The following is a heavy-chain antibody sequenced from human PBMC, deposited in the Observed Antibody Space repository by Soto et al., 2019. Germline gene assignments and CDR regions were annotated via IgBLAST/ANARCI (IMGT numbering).Heavy chain of an antibody. V-gene: IGHV3-30*18. J-gene: IGHJ6*02. Sequence: QVQLVESGGGVVQPGRSLRLSCAASGFTFSSYGMHWVRQAPGKGLEWVAVISYDGSNKYYADSVKGRFTISRDNSKNTLYLQMNSLRAEDTAVYYCAKAIAPWGCSSTSCYQPYYYYGMDVWGQGTTVTVSS. CDR3: AKAIAPWGCSSTSCYQPYYYYGMDV. CDR2: ISYDGSNK. CDR1: GFTFSSYG. D-gene: IGHD2-2*01.